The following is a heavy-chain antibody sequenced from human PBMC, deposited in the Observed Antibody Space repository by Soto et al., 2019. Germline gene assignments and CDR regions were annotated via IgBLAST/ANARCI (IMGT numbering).Heavy chain of an antibody. Sequence: QITLKESGPTLVKPTQTLTLTCTFSGFSLSADGVGVGWIRQPPGKALEWLALIYWDDDKRYRPSLKSRLTIPKDPSKNPVVLTMTNMDPVDTATYYCAHAYGGTSWPNDAFDVWGQGTVVTVSS. CDR3: AHAYGGTSWPNDAFDV. CDR2: IYWDDDK. J-gene: IGHJ3*01. CDR1: GFSLSADGVG. V-gene: IGHV2-5*02. D-gene: IGHD2-2*01.